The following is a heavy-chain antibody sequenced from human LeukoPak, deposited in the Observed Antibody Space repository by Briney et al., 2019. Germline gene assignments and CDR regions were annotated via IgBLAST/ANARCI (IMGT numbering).Heavy chain of an antibody. Sequence: GGSLRLSCAASGFTFSSYAMSWVRQAPGKGLEWVSAISGSGGSTYYADSVKGRFTISRDNSKNTLYLQMNSLRAEDTAVYYCAKGNYGSGTPGSYYGMDVWGQGTTVTVSS. CDR2: ISGSGGST. D-gene: IGHD3-10*01. CDR3: AKGNYGSGTPGSYYGMDV. J-gene: IGHJ6*02. CDR1: GFTFSSYA. V-gene: IGHV3-23*01.